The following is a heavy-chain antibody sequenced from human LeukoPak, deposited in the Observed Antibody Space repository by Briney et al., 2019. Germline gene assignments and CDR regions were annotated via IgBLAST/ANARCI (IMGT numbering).Heavy chain of an antibody. D-gene: IGHD3-22*01. J-gene: IGHJ4*02. V-gene: IGHV3-23*01. CDR2: ISGSGGST. CDR1: GFTFSSYA. Sequence: GGSLRLSCAASGFTFSSYAMSWVRQAPGKGLEWVSAISGSGGSTYYADSVKGRFTISRDNSKNTLYLQMNSLRAEDTAVYYCAPPLYYYDSSGPMYWGQGTLVTVSS. CDR3: APPLYYYDSSGPMY.